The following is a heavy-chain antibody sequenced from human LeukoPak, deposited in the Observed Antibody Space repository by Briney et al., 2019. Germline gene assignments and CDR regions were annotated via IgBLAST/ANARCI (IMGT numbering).Heavy chain of an antibody. V-gene: IGHV3-23*01. CDR3: TKESPYGNNRLYYFDY. Sequence: GGSLRLSCTASGFTFSTYAMSWVRQAPGKGLEWVSAISGNGDTTYYADSVKGRFAISGDNSGNTVYLQLKNLRAEDTAIYYCTKESPYGNNRLYYFDYWGQGTLVTASS. J-gene: IGHJ4*02. CDR1: GFTFSTYA. CDR2: ISGNGDTT. D-gene: IGHD4-11*01.